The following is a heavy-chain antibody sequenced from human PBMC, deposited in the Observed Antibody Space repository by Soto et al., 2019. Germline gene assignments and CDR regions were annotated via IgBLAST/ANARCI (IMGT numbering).Heavy chain of an antibody. CDR3: ARGALRAYYLDY. CDR1: GFTFSTYW. CDR2: IKGDESNT. Sequence: EAQLVESGGGLVQPGGSLRLSCAASGFTFSTYWMHWVRQAPGGGLVWVSRIKGDESNTNYADSVKRRFTISRDNAKNTVYLQMNSLRAEDTAIYYCARGALRAYYLDYWGQGVLVTVSS. V-gene: IGHV3-74*01. J-gene: IGHJ4*02. D-gene: IGHD3-10*01.